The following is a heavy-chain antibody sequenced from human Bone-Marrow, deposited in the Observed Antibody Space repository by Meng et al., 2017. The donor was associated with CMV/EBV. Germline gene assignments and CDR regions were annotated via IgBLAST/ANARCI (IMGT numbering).Heavy chain of an antibody. Sequence: GGSLRLSCAASGFTFSSYWMHWVRQAPGKGLVWVSRINSDGSSTSYADSVKGRFTISRDNAKNTLYLQMNSLRAEDTAVYYCARDIRTYIVVVPAAIVDPARGHAFDIWGQGTMVTVSS. V-gene: IGHV3-74*01. J-gene: IGHJ3*02. CDR1: GFTFSSYW. CDR3: ARDIRTYIVVVPAAIVDPARGHAFDI. CDR2: INSDGSST. D-gene: IGHD2-2*01.